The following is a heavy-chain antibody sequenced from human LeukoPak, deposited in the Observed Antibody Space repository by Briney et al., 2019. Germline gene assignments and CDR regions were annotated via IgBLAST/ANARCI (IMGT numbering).Heavy chain of an antibody. CDR1: GGSISSGGYY. J-gene: IGHJ6*02. CDR3: ARDSLGALNYYYYGMDV. Sequence: SQTLSLTCTVSGGSISSGGYYRSWIRQHPGKGLEWIGYIYYSGSTYYNPSLKSRVTISVDTSKNQFSLKLSSVTAADTAVYYCARDSLGALNYYYYGMDVWGQGTTVTVSS. CDR2: IYYSGST. D-gene: IGHD3-3*01. V-gene: IGHV4-31*03.